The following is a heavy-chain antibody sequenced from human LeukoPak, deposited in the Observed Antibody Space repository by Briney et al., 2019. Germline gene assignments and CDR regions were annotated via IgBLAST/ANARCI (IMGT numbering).Heavy chain of an antibody. V-gene: IGHV4-59*01. J-gene: IGHJ4*02. CDR1: GGFISSYY. CDR3: ARVRHSGYDL. D-gene: IGHD5-12*01. CDR2: IYYSGST. Sequence: SETLSLTCTVSGGFISSYYWSWIRQPLGKGLEWIGYIYYSGSTNYNPSLKSRVTISVDTSKNQFSLKLSSVTAADTAVYYCARVRHSGYDLWGQGTLVTVSS.